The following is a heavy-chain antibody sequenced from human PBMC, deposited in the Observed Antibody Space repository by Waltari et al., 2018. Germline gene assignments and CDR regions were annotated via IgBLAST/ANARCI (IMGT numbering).Heavy chain of an antibody. CDR1: GGSINTNTYF. J-gene: IGHJ5*02. V-gene: IGHV4-39*01. D-gene: IGHD2-15*01. CDR2: VYYSGTT. Sequence: QLQLQESGPRLVKPSETLSLTCTVTGGSINTNTYFWALISQPPGKGLEWIGSVYYSGTTDYNESLMSRVTVSLDTSKNQFSLNLSSVTAADTAVYYCASQDAAAVAYCFDPWGQGTPVTVSS. CDR3: ASQDAAAVAYCFDP.